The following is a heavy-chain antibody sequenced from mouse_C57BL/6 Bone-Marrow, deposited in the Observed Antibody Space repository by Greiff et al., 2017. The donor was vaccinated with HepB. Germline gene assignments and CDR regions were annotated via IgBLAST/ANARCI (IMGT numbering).Heavy chain of an antibody. D-gene: IGHD1-1*01. CDR3: ARSRIGYYGSS. Sequence: VQLQQSGAELARPGASVKLSCKASGYTFTSYGISWVKQRTGQGLEWIGEIYPRSGNTYYNEKFKGKATLTADKSSSTAYMELRSLTSEDSAVYFCARSRIGYYGSSWGQGTTLTVSS. J-gene: IGHJ2*01. CDR2: IYPRSGNT. CDR1: GYTFTSYG. V-gene: IGHV1-81*01.